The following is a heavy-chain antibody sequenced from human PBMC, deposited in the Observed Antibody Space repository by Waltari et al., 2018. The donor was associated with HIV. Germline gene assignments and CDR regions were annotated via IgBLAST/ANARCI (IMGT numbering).Heavy chain of an antibody. D-gene: IGHD1-26*01. CDR2: IYYSGST. J-gene: IGHJ1*01. CDR1: GGSISSGDYY. Sequence: QVQLQESGPGLVKPSQTLSLTCSVSGGSISSGDYYWSWIRQHPGRGLEWIGYIYYSGSTYYNPSLKSGVTVSVDTSKKQFSLKLSSVTAADTAVYYCARGDSGSYLGTSGAFQHWGQGTLVTVSS. V-gene: IGHV4-31*03. CDR3: ARGDSGSYLGTSGAFQH.